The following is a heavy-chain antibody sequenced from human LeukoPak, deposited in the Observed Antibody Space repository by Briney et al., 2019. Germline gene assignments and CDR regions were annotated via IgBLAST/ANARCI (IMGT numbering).Heavy chain of an antibody. Sequence: GGSLRLSCAASGFTFSSYAMSWVRQAPGKGLEWVSSISSSSSYIYYADSVKGRFTISRDNAKNSLYLQMNSLRAEDTAVYYCAREFGDYEAIDYWGQGTLVTVSS. CDR3: AREFGDYEAIDY. CDR2: ISSSSSYI. V-gene: IGHV3-21*01. CDR1: GFTFSSYA. D-gene: IGHD4-17*01. J-gene: IGHJ4*02.